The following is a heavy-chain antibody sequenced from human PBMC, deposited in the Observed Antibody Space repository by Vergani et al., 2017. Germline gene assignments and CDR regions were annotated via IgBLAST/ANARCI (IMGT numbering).Heavy chain of an antibody. CDR1: GGTFSSYA. CDR2: IIPIFGTA. J-gene: IGHJ6*03. D-gene: IGHD2-2*01. CDR3: ARDRGYCSSTSCRYYYYYYMDV. V-gene: IGHV1-69*01. Sequence: QVQLVQSGAEVKKPGSSVKVSCKASGGTFSSYAISWVRQAPGQGLEWMGGIIPIFGTANYAQKFQGRVTITADESPSTAYMELSSLRSEDTAVYYCARDRGYCSSTSCRYYYYYYMDVWGKGTTVTVSS.